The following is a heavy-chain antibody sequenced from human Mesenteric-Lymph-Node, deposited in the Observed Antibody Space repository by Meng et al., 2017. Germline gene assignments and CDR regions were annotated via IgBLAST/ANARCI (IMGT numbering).Heavy chain of an antibody. V-gene: IGHV4-38-2*02. D-gene: IGHD6-13*01. J-gene: IGHJ5*02. CDR1: GYSISSGYY. CDR3: ARDFIAAAGNWFDP. Sequence: GSLRLSCTVSGYSISSGYYWGWIRQPPGKGLEWIGSIYHSGSTYYNPSLKSRVTISVDTSKNQFSLKLSSVTAADTAVYYCARDFIAAAGNWFDPWGQGTLVTVSS. CDR2: IYHSGST.